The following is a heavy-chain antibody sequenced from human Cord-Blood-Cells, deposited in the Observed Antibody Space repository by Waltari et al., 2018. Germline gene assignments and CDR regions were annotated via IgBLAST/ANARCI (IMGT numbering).Heavy chain of an antibody. CDR2: IYYSGST. D-gene: IGHD2-2*01. CDR1: GGSISSSSYY. CDR3: ARHYSPDAGSDIVVVPAAKWFDP. Sequence: QLQLQESGPGLVKPSETLSLTCTVSGGSISSSSYYWGWIRQPPGKGLEWIGSIYYSGSTYYNPSLKSRVTISVDTSKNQFSLKLSSVTAADTAVYYCARHYSPDAGSDIVVVPAAKWFDPWGQGTLVTVSS. J-gene: IGHJ5*02. V-gene: IGHV4-39*01.